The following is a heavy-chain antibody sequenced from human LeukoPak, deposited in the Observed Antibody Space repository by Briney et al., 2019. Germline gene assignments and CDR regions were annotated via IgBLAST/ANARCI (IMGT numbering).Heavy chain of an antibody. CDR3: ARVTSTSLYYYYMDV. D-gene: IGHD2-2*01. CDR2: IYSGGST. V-gene: IGHV3-53*01. Sequence: PGGSLRLSCAASGFTVSSNYMSWVRQAPGKGLEWVSVIYSGGSTYYADSVKGRFTISRDNSKNTLYLQMNSLRAEDTAVYYCARVTSTSLYYYYMDVWGKGTTVTVSS. J-gene: IGHJ6*03. CDR1: GFTVSSNY.